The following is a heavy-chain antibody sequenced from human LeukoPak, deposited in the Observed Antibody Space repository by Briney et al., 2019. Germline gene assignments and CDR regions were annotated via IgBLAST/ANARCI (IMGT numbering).Heavy chain of an antibody. D-gene: IGHD3/OR15-3a*01. V-gene: IGHV4-34*01. CDR1: GGSFSGYY. Sequence: PSETLSLTCAVYGGSFSGYYWSWIRQPPGKGLEWIGEINHSGSTNYNPSLKSRVTISVDTSKNQFSLKLSSVTAADTAVYYCARLDLKLRYFDLWGRGTLVTVSS. J-gene: IGHJ2*01. CDR2: INHSGST. CDR3: ARLDLKLRYFDL.